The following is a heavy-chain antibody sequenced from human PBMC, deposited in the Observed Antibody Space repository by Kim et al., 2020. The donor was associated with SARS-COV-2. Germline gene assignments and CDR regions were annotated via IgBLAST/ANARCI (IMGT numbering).Heavy chain of an antibody. V-gene: IGHV3-21*01. Sequence: SVKGPITIPRDNSKNSFYLQMNSLRAEDTAVCYCARGYCSSTSCEYYFDYWGQGTLVTVSS. CDR3: ARGYCSSTSCEYYFDY. J-gene: IGHJ4*02. D-gene: IGHD2-2*01.